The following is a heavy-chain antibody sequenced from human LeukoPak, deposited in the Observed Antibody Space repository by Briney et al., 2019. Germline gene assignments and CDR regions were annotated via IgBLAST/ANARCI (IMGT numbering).Heavy chain of an antibody. CDR2: FDPEDRKP. Sequence: ASVRVSCKVSGHTLSDLSMHWVRQAPGQGLEWMGGFDPEDRKPIYAKKFEGRVTLTEDISRETGYMELKSLGHEDTAVYYRGTKRWAAAGPIDFWGQGTLVTVSS. CDR1: GHTLSDLS. D-gene: IGHD6-13*01. V-gene: IGHV1-24*01. CDR3: GTKRWAAAGPIDF. J-gene: IGHJ4*02.